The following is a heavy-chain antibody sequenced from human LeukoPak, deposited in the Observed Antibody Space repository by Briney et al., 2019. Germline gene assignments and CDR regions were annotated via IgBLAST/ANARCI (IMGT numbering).Heavy chain of an antibody. CDR3: AKAPVTSCRGAFCYPFDY. V-gene: IGHV3-23*01. CDR2: ISGSGGST. J-gene: IGHJ4*02. Sequence: GSLRLSCAASGFTFSSYGMSWVRQAPGKGLEWVSAISGSGGSTYYAASVRGRFTISRDTSRSTLYLQMNSLRAEDAAVYYCAKAPVTSCRGAFCYPFDYWGQGTLVTVSS. D-gene: IGHD2-15*01. CDR1: GFTFSSYG.